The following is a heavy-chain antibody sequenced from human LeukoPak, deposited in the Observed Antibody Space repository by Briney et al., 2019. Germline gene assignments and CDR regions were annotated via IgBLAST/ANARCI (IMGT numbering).Heavy chain of an antibody. J-gene: IGHJ2*01. Sequence: SETLSLTCTVSGGSISSHYWSWIRQPPGKGLEWIGYIYYSGSTNYNPSLKSRVTISVDTSKNQFSLKLSSVTAADTAVYYCARAGASYWYFDPWGRGTLVTVSS. CDR1: GGSISSHY. V-gene: IGHV4-59*11. CDR3: ARAGASYWYFDP. CDR2: IYYSGST.